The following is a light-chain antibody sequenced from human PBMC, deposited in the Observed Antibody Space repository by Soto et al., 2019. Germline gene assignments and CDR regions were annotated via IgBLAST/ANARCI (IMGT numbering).Light chain of an antibody. Sequence: DIVMTQSPLSLPVTPGEPASISCRSSQSLLHTNGYNYVDWYLQKPGQSPQLLIYLGSYRSSGVPDRFSGSGSGTEFTLRISRVEAEDVGVYYCMQGLETWTFGQGTKVDIK. CDR3: MQGLETWT. J-gene: IGKJ1*01. CDR2: LGS. CDR1: QSLLHTNGYNY. V-gene: IGKV2-28*01.